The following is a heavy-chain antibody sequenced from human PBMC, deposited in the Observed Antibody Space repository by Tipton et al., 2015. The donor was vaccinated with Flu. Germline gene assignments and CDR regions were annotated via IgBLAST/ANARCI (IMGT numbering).Heavy chain of an antibody. CDR2: IGSSGTTI. D-gene: IGHD2-15*01. CDR1: GFTFSDYY. CDR3: VRENWDCSGTVCYRFFDS. Sequence: SLRLSCAASGFTFSDYYLSWIRRAPGKGLEWVSHIGSSGTTIYYADSVKGRVTVSRDNAKNSLYLQMNSLSAEDTAVYYCVRENWDCSGTVCYRFFDSWGQGTLVTVSS. V-gene: IGHV3-11*01. J-gene: IGHJ4*02.